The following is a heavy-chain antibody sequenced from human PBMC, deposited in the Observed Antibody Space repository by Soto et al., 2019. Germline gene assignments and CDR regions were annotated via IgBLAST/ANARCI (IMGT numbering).Heavy chain of an antibody. CDR2: IYTSGST. CDR3: ARGGSWVTPYYFDY. CDR1: GGSISSYY. Sequence: PSETLSLTXTVSGGSISSYYWSWIRQPAGKGLEWIGRIYTSGSTNYNPSLKSRVTMSVDTSKNQFSLKLSSVTAADTAVYYCARGGSWVTPYYFDYWGQGTLVTVSS. D-gene: IGHD6-13*01. V-gene: IGHV4-4*07. J-gene: IGHJ4*02.